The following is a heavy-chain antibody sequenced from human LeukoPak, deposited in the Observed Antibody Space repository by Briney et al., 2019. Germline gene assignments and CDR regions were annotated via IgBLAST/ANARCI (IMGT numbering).Heavy chain of an antibody. D-gene: IGHD6-13*01. J-gene: IGHJ1*01. Sequence: PGGSLRLSCAASGFTFSSYAMNWVRQGPGKGLEWVSGISSSGDNTAYADSVKGRLTVSRDNSNNTLYLQMNSLRADDTAVYYCLKVEEYGISYFAVYWGQGTLVTVSS. CDR3: LKVEEYGISYFAVY. CDR2: ISSSGDNT. V-gene: IGHV3-23*01. CDR1: GFTFSSYA.